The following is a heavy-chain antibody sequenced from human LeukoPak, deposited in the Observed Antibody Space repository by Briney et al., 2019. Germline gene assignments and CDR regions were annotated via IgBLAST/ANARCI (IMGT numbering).Heavy chain of an antibody. CDR3: ARAYGSGSPNTFGY. CDR2: IYYSGST. V-gene: IGHV4-39*01. Sequence: PSETLSLTCTVSGGSISSSSYYWGWIRQPPGKGLEWIGSIYYSGSTYYNPSLKSRVTISVDTSKNQFSLKLSSVTAADTAVYYCARAYGSGSPNTFGYWGQGTLVTVSS. D-gene: IGHD3-10*01. J-gene: IGHJ4*02. CDR1: GGSISSSSYY.